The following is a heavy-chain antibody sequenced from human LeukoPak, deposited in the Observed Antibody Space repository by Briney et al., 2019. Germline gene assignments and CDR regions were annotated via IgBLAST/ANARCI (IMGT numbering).Heavy chain of an antibody. J-gene: IGHJ3*02. Sequence: GGSLRLSCAASGFTFSSYAMHWVRQAPGKGLEWVAVISYDGSNKYYADSVKGRFTISRDNSKNTLYLQMNSLRAGDTAVYYCARVGYSGSWGAFGIWGQGTMVTVSS. D-gene: IGHD1-26*01. CDR3: ARVGYSGSWGAFGI. V-gene: IGHV3-30-3*01. CDR2: ISYDGSNK. CDR1: GFTFSSYA.